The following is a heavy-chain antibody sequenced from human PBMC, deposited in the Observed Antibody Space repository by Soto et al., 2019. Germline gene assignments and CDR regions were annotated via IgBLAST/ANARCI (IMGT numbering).Heavy chain of an antibody. CDR2: IYYSGST. J-gene: IGHJ6*02. D-gene: IGHD3-10*01. V-gene: IGHV4-61*01. Sequence: SETLSLTCTVSGDSISSSSYYWSWIRQPPGKGLEWIGYIYYSGSTNYNPSLKSRVTISVDTSKNQFSLKLSSVTAADTAVYYCARAAEGRVYYYGMDVWGQGTTVTVSS. CDR1: GDSISSSSYY. CDR3: ARAAEGRVYYYGMDV.